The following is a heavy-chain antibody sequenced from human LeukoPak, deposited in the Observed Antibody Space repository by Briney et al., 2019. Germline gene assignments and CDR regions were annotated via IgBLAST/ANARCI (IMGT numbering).Heavy chain of an antibody. J-gene: IGHJ4*02. Sequence: SETLSLTCTVSTGSISGFYWNWIRQPPGKGLEWIGYFHYGGSTNYNPSLESRVTISVDTSKNQFSLKLSSVTAADTAVYYCARHDGSSSSANYWGQGTLVTVSS. CDR3: ARHDGSSSSANY. CDR1: TGSISGFY. CDR2: FHYGGST. D-gene: IGHD6-6*01. V-gene: IGHV4-59*08.